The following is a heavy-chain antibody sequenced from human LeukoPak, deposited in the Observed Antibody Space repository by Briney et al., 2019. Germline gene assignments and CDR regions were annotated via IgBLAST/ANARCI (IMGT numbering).Heavy chain of an antibody. D-gene: IGHD2-15*01. J-gene: IGHJ5*02. V-gene: IGHV4-31*03. CDR3: AAQDVNWFDP. CDR1: GSSISSGGYY. Sequence: SETLSLTCTVSGSSISSGGYYWSWIRQHPGKGLEWIGYIYYSGSTYYNPSLKSRVTISVDTSKNQFSLKLSSVTAADTAVYYCAAQDVNWFDPWGRGTLVTVSS. CDR2: IYYSGST.